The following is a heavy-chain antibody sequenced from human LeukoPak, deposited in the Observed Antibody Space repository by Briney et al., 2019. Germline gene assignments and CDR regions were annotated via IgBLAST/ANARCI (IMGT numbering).Heavy chain of an antibody. D-gene: IGHD5-12*01. CDR3: ASDEGKAIDY. Sequence: PGGSLRLSCAASGFTFSSYAMHWVRQAPGKGLEWVAVISYDGSNKYYADSVKGRFTISRDNAKNSLYLQMNSLRAEDTAVYYCASDEGKAIDYWGQGTLVTVSS. CDR2: ISYDGSNK. CDR1: GFTFSSYA. J-gene: IGHJ4*02. V-gene: IGHV3-30-3*01.